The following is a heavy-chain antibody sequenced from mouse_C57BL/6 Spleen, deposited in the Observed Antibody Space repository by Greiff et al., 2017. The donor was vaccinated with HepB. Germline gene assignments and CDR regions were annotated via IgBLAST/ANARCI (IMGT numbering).Heavy chain of an antibody. V-gene: IGHV1-19*01. CDR3: ALAYYDDDGFAY. Sequence: EVQLQQSGPVLVKPGASVKMSCKASGYTFTDYYMNWVKQSHGKSLEWIGVINPYNGGTSYNQKFKGKATLTVDKSSSTAYMELNSLTSEDSSVYYCALAYYDDDGFAYWGQGTLVSVSA. CDR1: GYTFTDYY. J-gene: IGHJ3*01. CDR2: INPYNGGT. D-gene: IGHD2-4*01.